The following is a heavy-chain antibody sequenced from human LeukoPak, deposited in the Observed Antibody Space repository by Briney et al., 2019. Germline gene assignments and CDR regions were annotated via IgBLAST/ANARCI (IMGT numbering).Heavy chain of an antibody. D-gene: IGHD4-17*01. CDR1: VYTXSSYG. CDR3: ARSVTQCGMDV. V-gene: IGHV1-18*01. Sequence: ASVKVSCKASVYTXSSYGISWVRQAPGQGLEWMGWMSIYNGNTNYAQKPPGRVTMTEDTSTSTAYMEVESLTSDDTAVYYCARSVTQCGMDVWGQGTTVTVSS. CDR2: MSIYNGNT. J-gene: IGHJ6*02.